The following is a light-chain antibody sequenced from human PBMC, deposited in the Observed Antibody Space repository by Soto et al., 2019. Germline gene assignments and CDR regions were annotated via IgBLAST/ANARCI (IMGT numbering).Light chain of an antibody. Sequence: EIVLTQSPGTLSLSPGERATLSCRASQSVSSSYLDWYQQKTGQAPRLLIYGASSRATGIPDRFSGSGSGTDFTLTISRLEPEDFSVYYCQQYGSSPLTFGPGTKVYLK. J-gene: IGKJ3*01. CDR1: QSVSSSY. V-gene: IGKV3-20*01. CDR2: GAS. CDR3: QQYGSSPLT.